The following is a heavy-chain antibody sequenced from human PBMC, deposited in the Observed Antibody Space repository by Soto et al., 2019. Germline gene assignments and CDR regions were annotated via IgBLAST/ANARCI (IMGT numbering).Heavy chain of an antibody. D-gene: IGHD3-10*01. J-gene: IGHJ6*02. Sequence: SGGSLRLSCAASGFTFSSYSMNWVRQAAGKGLEWVSSISSSSSYIYYADSVKGRFTISRDNAKNSLYLQMNSLRAEDTAVYYCARGRTTMVRGGILSLYSGQRLGMDVWGQGTKATGAS. CDR2: ISSSSSYI. CDR3: ARGRTTMVRGGILSLYSGQRLGMDV. CDR1: GFTFSSYS. V-gene: IGHV3-21*01.